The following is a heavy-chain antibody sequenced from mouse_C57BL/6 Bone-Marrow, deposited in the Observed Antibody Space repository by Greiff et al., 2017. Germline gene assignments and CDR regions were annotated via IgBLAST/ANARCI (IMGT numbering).Heavy chain of an antibody. V-gene: IGHV14-4*01. D-gene: IGHD2-14*01. J-gene: IGHJ2*01. CDR2: IDPENGDT. CDR3: TRGVLTDY. Sequence: VQLKESGAELVRPGASVKLSCTASGFNIKDDYMHWVKQRPEQGLEWIGWIDPENGDTEYASKFQGKATITADTSSNTAYLQLSSLTSEDTAVYYCTRGVLTDYWSQDTTLTVSS. CDR1: GFNIKDDY.